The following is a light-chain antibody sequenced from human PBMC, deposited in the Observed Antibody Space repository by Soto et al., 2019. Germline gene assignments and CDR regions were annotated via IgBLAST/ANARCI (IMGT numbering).Light chain of an antibody. CDR1: QTFLYSSNNNNY. CDR2: WAS. V-gene: IGKV4-1*01. J-gene: IGKJ5*01. CDR3: QQYYSSPIT. Sequence: DIVMTQSPDSLTVSLGERATINWKSSQTFLYSSNNNNYLAWYQQKPGQPPRLLIYWASIRESGVPDRFSGSGSGTDFTLTISSLRAEDVAVYYCQQYYSSPITFGQGTRLEIK.